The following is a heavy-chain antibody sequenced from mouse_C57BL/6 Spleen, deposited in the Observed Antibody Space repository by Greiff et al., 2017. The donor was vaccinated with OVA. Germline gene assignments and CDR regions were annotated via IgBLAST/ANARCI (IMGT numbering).Heavy chain of an antibody. CDR1: GYSFTGYY. CDR3: ARYYDGYLYYFDY. Sequence: EVQLQQSGPELVKPGASVKISCKASGYSFTGYYMNWVKQSSEKSLEWIGEINPSTGGTTYNQKFKAKATLTVDKSSSTAYMQLKSLTSEDSAVYYCARYYDGYLYYFDYWGQGTTLTVSS. J-gene: IGHJ2*01. CDR2: INPSTGGT. V-gene: IGHV1-42*01. D-gene: IGHD2-3*01.